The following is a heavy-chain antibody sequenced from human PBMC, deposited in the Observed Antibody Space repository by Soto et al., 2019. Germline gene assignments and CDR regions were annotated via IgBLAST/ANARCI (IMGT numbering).Heavy chain of an antibody. J-gene: IGHJ3*02. D-gene: IGHD3-3*01. CDR3: ARKRFLEWSDDAFDI. V-gene: IGHV2-5*01. CDR2: IYWNDDK. CDR1: GFSLSTSGVG. Sequence: QITLKESGPTLVKPTQPLALTCTFSGFSLSTSGVGVGWIRQPPGKALEWLALIYWNDDKRYSPSLKSRLTITKDTSKNQVVLTMTNMDPVDTATYYCARKRFLEWSDDAFDIWGQGTMVTVSS.